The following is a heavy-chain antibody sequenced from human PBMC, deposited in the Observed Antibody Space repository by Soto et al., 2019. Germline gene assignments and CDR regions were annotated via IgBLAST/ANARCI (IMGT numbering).Heavy chain of an antibody. J-gene: IGHJ6*02. CDR2: IYSGGST. CDR3: ARDLVVGAYYYGMDV. CDR1: GFTVSSNY. D-gene: IGHD2-15*01. Sequence: EVQLVESGGGLIQPGGSLRLSCAASGFTVSSNYMSWVRQAPGKGLEWVSVIYSGGSTYYADSGKGRFTISRDNSKNTLYLQMNSLRAEDTAVYYCARDLVVGAYYYGMDVWGQGTTVTVSS. V-gene: IGHV3-53*01.